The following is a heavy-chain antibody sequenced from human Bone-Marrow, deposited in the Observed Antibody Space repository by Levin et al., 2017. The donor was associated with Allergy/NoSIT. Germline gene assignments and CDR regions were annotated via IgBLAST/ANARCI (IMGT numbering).Heavy chain of an antibody. CDR1: GFTFSTYA. CDR2: ISSSGRDT. Sequence: GGSLRLSCAASGFTFSTYAMAWVRQAPGKGLEWVSGISSSGRDTHYANSVKGRFTISRDNSKNSLFLQMNSLRLDDTAVYFCAKYTVTTSLGEHWGQGTLVTVSS. D-gene: IGHD4-17*01. CDR3: AKYTVTTSLGEH. V-gene: IGHV3-23*01. J-gene: IGHJ4*02.